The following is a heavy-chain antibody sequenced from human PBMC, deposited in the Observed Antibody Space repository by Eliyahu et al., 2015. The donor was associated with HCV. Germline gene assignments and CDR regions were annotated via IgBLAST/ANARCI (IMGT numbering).Heavy chain of an antibody. CDR2: ISGSNSYI. CDR1: GFXFCXYS. V-gene: IGHV3-21*01. CDR3: ARDLGQIRVTRGDFDY. J-gene: IGHJ4*02. Sequence: EVQLVESGGXLVKPGGSLXLSCAASGFXFCXYSMXWVRQDPGKGLEWVSAISGSNSYIYYSDSVKGRFTISRDNAKNSLYLQMNSLRAEDTAVYYCARDLGQIRVTRGDFDYWGQGTLVTVSS. D-gene: IGHD4-17*01.